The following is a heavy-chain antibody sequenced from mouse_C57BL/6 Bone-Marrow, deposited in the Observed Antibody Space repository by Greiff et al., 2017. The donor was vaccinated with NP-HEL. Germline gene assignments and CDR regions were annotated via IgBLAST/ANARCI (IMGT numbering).Heavy chain of an antibody. CDR1: EYEFPSHD. D-gene: IGHD4-1*01. CDR3: ARGGKKLGLFAY. CDR2: INSDGGST. Sequence: EVKLVESGGGLVQPGESLKLSCESNEYEFPSHDMSWVRKTPEKRLELVAAINSDGGSTYYPDTMERRFIISRDNTKKTLYLQMSSLRAEDTALYDCARGGKKLGLFAYWGQGTLVTVSA. V-gene: IGHV5-2*01. J-gene: IGHJ3*01.